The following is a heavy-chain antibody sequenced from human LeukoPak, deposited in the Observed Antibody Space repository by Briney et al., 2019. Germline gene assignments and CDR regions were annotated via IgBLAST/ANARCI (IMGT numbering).Heavy chain of an antibody. CDR2: IYYSGST. Sequence: PSETLSLTCPVSGGSISSSSYYWGWIRQPPGKGLEWIGSIYYSGSTYYNPSLKSRVTISVDTSKNQFSLKLSSVTAADTAVYYCARDQSDFWSGYYYYYYMDVWGKGTTVTVSS. D-gene: IGHD3-3*01. CDR1: GGSISSSSYY. J-gene: IGHJ6*03. V-gene: IGHV4-39*07. CDR3: ARDQSDFWSGYYYYYYMDV.